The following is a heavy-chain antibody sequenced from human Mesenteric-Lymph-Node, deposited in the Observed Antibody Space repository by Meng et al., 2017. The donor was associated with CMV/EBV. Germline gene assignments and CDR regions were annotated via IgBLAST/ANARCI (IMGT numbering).Heavy chain of an antibody. D-gene: IGHD2-8*01. CDR2: INSRGRDI. Sequence: GESLKISCLASGFNFGGYSMNWVRQAPGKGLEWVSHINSRGRDIQYADSVKGRFTISRDSAKNSLYLQLEDLRVDDTAVYYCARDNDFTNSYWGQGTLVTVSS. V-gene: IGHV3-21*01. J-gene: IGHJ4*02. CDR3: ARDNDFTNSY. CDR1: GFNFGGYS.